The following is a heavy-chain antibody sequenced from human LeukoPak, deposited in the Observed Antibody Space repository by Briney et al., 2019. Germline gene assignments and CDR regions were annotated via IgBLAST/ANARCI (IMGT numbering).Heavy chain of an antibody. Sequence: PSETLSLTCTVSGGSVSSGRYYWSWIRQPAGKGLEWIGRVYTLGSTNYNPSLKGRVTMSVDTSKNQFSLKLSSVTAADTAVYYCARDLYDPDDFDIWGQGTMVTVSS. CDR1: GGSVSSGRYY. CDR2: VYTLGST. J-gene: IGHJ3*02. V-gene: IGHV4-61*02. CDR3: ARDLYDPDDFDI. D-gene: IGHD3-3*01.